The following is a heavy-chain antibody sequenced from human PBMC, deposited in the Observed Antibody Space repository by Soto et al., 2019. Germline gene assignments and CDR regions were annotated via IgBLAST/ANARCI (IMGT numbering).Heavy chain of an antibody. CDR1: GFSFSRYG. J-gene: IGHJ3*01. Sequence: QVQLVESGGGVVQPGWSLRLSCAASGFSFSRYGMHWVRQAPGKGPEWVTFISFDGTNKHYADSVKGRFTISRDNSRNTVFLQMSSLRGYDAGVYYCAKDVW. CDR2: ISFDGTNK. CDR3: AKDV. V-gene: IGHV3-30*18.